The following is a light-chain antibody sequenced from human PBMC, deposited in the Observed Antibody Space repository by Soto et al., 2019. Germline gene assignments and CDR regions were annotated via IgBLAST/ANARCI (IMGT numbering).Light chain of an antibody. CDR1: NIGSKS. V-gene: IGLV3-21*04. CDR2: YDS. J-gene: IGLJ2*01. Sequence: SYELTQPPSVSVAPGKTARITCGGNNIGSKSVHWYQQKPGQAPVLVIYYDSDRPSGIPERFSDSNSGNTATLTISRVEAGDEADYYCQVWDSSSDRVVFGGGTKLTVL. CDR3: QVWDSSSDRVV.